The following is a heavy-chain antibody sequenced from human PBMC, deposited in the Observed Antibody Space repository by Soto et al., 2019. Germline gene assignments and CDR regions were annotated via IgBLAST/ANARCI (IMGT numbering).Heavy chain of an antibody. Sequence: PGGSLRLSCAASGFTFSSYAMSWVRQAPGKGLEWVSAISGSGGSTYYADSVKGRFTISRDSSKNTLYLQMNSLRAEDTAVYYCAKVGDTAMVTLYYYYGMDVWGQGTTVTVSS. V-gene: IGHV3-23*01. D-gene: IGHD5-18*01. CDR1: GFTFSSYA. CDR2: ISGSGGST. J-gene: IGHJ6*02. CDR3: AKVGDTAMVTLYYYYGMDV.